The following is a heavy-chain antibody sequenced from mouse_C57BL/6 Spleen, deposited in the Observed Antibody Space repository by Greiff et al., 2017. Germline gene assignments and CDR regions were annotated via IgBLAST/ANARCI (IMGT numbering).Heavy chain of an antibody. V-gene: IGHV5-4*01. D-gene: IGHD1-1*01. CDR1: GFTFSSYA. J-gene: IGHJ1*03. Sequence: EVQLVESGGGLVKPGGSLKLSCAASGFTFSSYAMSWVRQTPEKRLEWVATISDGGSYTYYPDNVKGRFTISRDNAKNNLYLQMSHLKSEDTAMYYCARDPMGYGSSWYFDVWGTGTTVTVSS. CDR2: ISDGGSYT. CDR3: ARDPMGYGSSWYFDV.